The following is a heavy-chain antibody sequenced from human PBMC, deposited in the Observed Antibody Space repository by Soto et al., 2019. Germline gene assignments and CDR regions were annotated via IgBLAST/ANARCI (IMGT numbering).Heavy chain of an antibody. J-gene: IGHJ4*01. D-gene: IGHD6-19*01. Sequence: GGSLRLSCVASGFTFSSYGIHWVRQAPGKGLEWVAVISSDGSTTYYADSVKGRFTISRDNSKNTLCLQMDSLRPEDTAVYYCAKEVAVAGDFDYWGHGTLVTVSS. CDR3: AKEVAVAGDFDY. CDR1: GFTFSSYG. CDR2: ISSDGSTT. V-gene: IGHV3-30*18.